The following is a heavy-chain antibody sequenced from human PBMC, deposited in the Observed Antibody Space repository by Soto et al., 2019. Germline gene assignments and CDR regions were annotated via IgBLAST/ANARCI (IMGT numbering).Heavy chain of an antibody. V-gene: IGHV4-4*02. J-gene: IGHJ4*02. CDR1: SGSISTGNW. CDR3: AKVCSSGSGWMYYFDF. D-gene: IGHD6-25*01. Sequence: QVELQESGPRLVKSSGTLSLTCEVSSGSISTGNWWSWVRQPPGKGLEWIGEIYYTGATNYNPSLKSRVTMTIDKSKDPFSLILTSATAANTAGYYCAKVCSSGSGWMYYFDFWGQGILVSDS. CDR2: IYYTGAT.